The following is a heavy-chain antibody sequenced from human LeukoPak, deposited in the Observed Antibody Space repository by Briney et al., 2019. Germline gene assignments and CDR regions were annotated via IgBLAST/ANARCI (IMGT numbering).Heavy chain of an antibody. V-gene: IGHV3-43*01. J-gene: IGHJ4*02. Sequence: GGSLRLSCAASGFTFDDYTMHWVRQAPGKGLEGVSLISWDGGSTYYADSVKGRFTISRDNSKNSLYLQMNSLRTEDTALYYCAKDGGYDSGAFDYWGQGTLVTVSS. D-gene: IGHD5-12*01. CDR2: ISWDGGST. CDR3: AKDGGYDSGAFDY. CDR1: GFTFDDYT.